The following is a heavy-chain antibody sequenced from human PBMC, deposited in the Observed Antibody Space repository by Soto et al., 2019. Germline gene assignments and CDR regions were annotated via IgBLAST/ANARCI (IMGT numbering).Heavy chain of an antibody. CDR1: GFTFSSYA. CDR3: ANLGVEYYYDSSGYSDY. Sequence: GGSLRLSCAASGFTFSSYAMNWVRQAPGKGLEWVSAISGSGGSTYYADSVKGRFTISRDNSKNTLYLQMNSLRAEDTAVYYCANLGVEYYYDSSGYSDYWGQGTLVTVSS. V-gene: IGHV3-23*01. D-gene: IGHD3-22*01. J-gene: IGHJ4*02. CDR2: ISGSGGST.